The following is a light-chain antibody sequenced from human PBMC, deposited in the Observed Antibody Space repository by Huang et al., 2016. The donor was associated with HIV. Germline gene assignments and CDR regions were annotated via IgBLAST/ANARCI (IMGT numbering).Light chain of an antibody. CDR1: ESLVHSDGNTY. J-gene: IGKJ1*01. CDR3: MQGTHWPPWT. Sequence: VVMTQSPLSLPVTLGQPASISCRSSESLVHSDGNTYLNWFQQRPGQSPRRLIYQVSNRDSGVPDRCSGSGSGSGTDFTLKISRVEAEDVAVYYCMQGTHWPPWTFGQGTKVEIK. V-gene: IGKV2-30*02. CDR2: QVS.